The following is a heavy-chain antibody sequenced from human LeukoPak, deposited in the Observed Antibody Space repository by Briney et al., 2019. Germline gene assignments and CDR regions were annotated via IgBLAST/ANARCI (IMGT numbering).Heavy chain of an antibody. D-gene: IGHD1-26*01. Sequence: ASVKVSCKVSGYTLTELSMHWVRQAPGKGLEWMGGFDPEDGETIYAQKFQGRVTMTEDTSTDTAYMELSSLRSEGTAVYYCATPGRARPYYYYMDVWGKGTTVTVSS. V-gene: IGHV1-24*01. CDR2: FDPEDGET. CDR3: ATPGRARPYYYYMDV. J-gene: IGHJ6*03. CDR1: GYTLTELS.